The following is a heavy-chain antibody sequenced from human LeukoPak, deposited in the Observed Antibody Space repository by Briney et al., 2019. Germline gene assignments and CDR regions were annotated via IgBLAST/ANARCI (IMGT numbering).Heavy chain of an antibody. Sequence: SETLSLTCAVYGGSFSGYYWSWIRQPPGKGLGWIGEINHSGSTNYNPSLKSRVTISVDTSKSQFSLKLSSVTAADTAVYYCARDTAAAGIHWFDPWGQGTLVTVSS. V-gene: IGHV4-34*01. CDR2: INHSGST. CDR3: ARDTAAAGIHWFDP. CDR1: GGSFSGYY. D-gene: IGHD6-13*01. J-gene: IGHJ5*02.